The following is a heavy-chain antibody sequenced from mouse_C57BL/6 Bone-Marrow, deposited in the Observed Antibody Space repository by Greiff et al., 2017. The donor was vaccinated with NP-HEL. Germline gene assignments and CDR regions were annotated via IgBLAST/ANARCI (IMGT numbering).Heavy chain of an antibody. CDR2: IYPGSGST. CDR1: GYTFTSYW. D-gene: IGHD2-1*01. J-gene: IGHJ2*01. Sequence: QVQLQQPGAELVKPGASVKMSCKASGYTFTSYWITWVKQRPGQGLEWIGDIYPGSGSTNYNEKFKSKATLTVDTSSSTAYMQLSSLTSEDSAVYYCARFGYGNFYYFDYWGQGTTLTVSA. V-gene: IGHV1-55*01. CDR3: ARFGYGNFYYFDY.